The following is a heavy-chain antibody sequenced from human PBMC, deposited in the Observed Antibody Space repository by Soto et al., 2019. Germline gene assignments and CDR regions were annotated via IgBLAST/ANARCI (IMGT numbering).Heavy chain of an antibody. J-gene: IGHJ5*02. CDR3: GRDLTSNANCIDP. CDR1: GGAMHIGGYD. Sequence: TLSLACAYSGGAMHIGGYDWTRLHKRPGKGLEWMGYIYYTGKTYYNPSLESRLTMSVDRSKNQFSLRLTSVTAADTAVYFCGRDLTSNANCIDPWGQGTLVNVFS. V-gene: IGHV4-31*11. D-gene: IGHD2-2*01. CDR2: IYYTGKT.